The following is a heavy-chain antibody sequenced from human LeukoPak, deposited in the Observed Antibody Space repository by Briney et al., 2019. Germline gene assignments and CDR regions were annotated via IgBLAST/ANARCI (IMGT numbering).Heavy chain of an antibody. Sequence: SETLSLTCTVSGGSISSSSYYWNWIRQHPREGLEWIGYFYYSRTTSYNPSLKSRATISVDTSNNQFSLKLSSVTAADTAVYYCARGDYGLYFFDSWGRGTLVTVSS. CDR1: GGSISSSSYY. J-gene: IGHJ4*02. CDR3: ARGDYGLYFFDS. V-gene: IGHV4-31*03. D-gene: IGHD4-17*01. CDR2: FYYSRTT.